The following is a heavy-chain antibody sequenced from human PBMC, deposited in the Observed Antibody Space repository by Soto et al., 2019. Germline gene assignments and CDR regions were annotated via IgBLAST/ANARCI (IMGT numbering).Heavy chain of an antibody. V-gene: IGHV1-18*01. Sequence: QVQLVQSGAEVKKPGASVKVSCKTSGYTFTNYGINWVRQAPGQGLEWMGWINPDNGNTNYAQKVQVRVTITTDTSTTTAYMELRNLRSDDTAVYFCARDPRHCTGDRCYNWFDPWGQGTLVSVSS. CDR2: INPDNGNT. J-gene: IGHJ5*02. CDR3: ARDPRHCTGDRCYNWFDP. CDR1: GYTFTNYG. D-gene: IGHD2-15*01.